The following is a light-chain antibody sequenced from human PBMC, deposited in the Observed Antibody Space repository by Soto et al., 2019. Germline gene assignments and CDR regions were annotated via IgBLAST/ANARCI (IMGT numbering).Light chain of an antibody. CDR3: QHYGDSSWT. Sequence: ELVLTQSPVALSLSSGERATLSCRASQSVSSTLLTWYQQKPGQAPRLLIYGVSSRATGIPDRFSGSGSGTAFTLTISRVGPEDFAVYFCQHYGDSSWTFGQGSRVEI. CDR2: GVS. CDR1: QSVSSTL. V-gene: IGKV3-20*01. J-gene: IGKJ1*01.